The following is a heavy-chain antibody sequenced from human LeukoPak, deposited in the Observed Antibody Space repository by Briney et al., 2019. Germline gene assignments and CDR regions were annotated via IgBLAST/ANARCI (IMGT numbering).Heavy chain of an antibody. CDR1: GFTFTSYA. J-gene: IGHJ4*02. D-gene: IGHD3-3*01. CDR2: VSGSGDST. Sequence: GGSLRLSCAASGFTFTSYAMNWVRQAPGKGLEWVSTVSGSGDSTYYTDSVKGRFTISRDNSKNTLYLQMDSLRAEDTAVYYCAKAFTISGVVAYFDYWGQGTLVTVSS. V-gene: IGHV3-23*01. CDR3: AKAFTISGVVAYFDY.